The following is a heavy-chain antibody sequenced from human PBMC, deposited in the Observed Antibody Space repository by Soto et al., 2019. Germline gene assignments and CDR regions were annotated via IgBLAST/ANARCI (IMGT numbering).Heavy chain of an antibody. CDR2: IIPLFGTA. CDR1: GSTFSRFA. CDR3: ALRKEDYCSGGSCYPGAFDI. J-gene: IGHJ3*02. Sequence: QVQLVQSGAEVKKPGSSVKVSCKASGSTFSRFAISWVRQAPGQGLEWMGGIIPLFGTANYAQNFQDRVTITADEATSTAYMELRSLRSEDTALYYCALRKEDYCSGGSCYPGAFDIWGQGTMVTVSS. D-gene: IGHD2-15*01. V-gene: IGHV1-69*01.